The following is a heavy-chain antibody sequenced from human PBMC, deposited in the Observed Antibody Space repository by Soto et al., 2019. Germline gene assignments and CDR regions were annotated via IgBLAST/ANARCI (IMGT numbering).Heavy chain of an antibody. CDR1: GYTSADFG. J-gene: IGHJ5*01. V-gene: IGHV1-18*04. Sequence: QVQLMQSGTEVKKPGASVTVSCKASGYTSADFGISWVRQAPGQGLEWMGWVSGNNGASNPAPKVQGRLTMTLDTSTGVSYMALRSLRSDDTAIYYCVRDHKYFRVNGNWFDSWRQGTLVSVSS. D-gene: IGHD2-2*01. CDR3: VRDHKYFRVNGNWFDS. CDR2: VSGNNGAS.